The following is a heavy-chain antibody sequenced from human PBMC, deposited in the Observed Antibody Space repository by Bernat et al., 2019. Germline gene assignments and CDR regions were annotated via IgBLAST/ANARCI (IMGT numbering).Heavy chain of an antibody. CDR1: GFTFSSYS. CDR2: ISSSSSPI. CDR3: ARGGSEGWFDP. J-gene: IGHJ5*02. V-gene: IGHV3-48*01. D-gene: IGHD5-12*01. Sequence: EVQLVESGGGLVQPGGSLRLSCVASGFTFSSYSMNWVRQAPGKGLEWVSYISSSSSPIYYADSVKGRFTISRDNAKNSLYLQLNSLRAEDTAVYYCARGGSEGWFDPWGQGTLVTVSS.